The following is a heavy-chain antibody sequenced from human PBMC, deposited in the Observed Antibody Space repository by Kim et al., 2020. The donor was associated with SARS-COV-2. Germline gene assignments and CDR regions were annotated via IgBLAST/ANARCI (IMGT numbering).Heavy chain of an antibody. J-gene: IGHJ4*02. D-gene: IGHD6-13*01. Sequence: SVKGRVTHSRDNSKNTLYLQVNSLRAEDTAVYYCAKKGRYSSSWLYYFDYWGQGTLVTVSS. CDR3: AKKGRYSSSWLYYFDY. V-gene: IGHV3-23*01.